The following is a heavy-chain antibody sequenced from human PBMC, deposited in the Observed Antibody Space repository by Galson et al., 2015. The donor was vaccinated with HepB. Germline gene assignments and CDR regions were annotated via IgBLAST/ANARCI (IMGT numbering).Heavy chain of an antibody. J-gene: IGHJ6*02. D-gene: IGHD1-26*01. CDR2: ISSSSSYI. Sequence: SLRLSCAASGFTVSIYSMNWVRQAPGKGLEWVSSISSSSSYIYYADSVKGRFTISRDNAKNSLYLQMNSLRAEDTAVYYCARTKGGSYDYYYYYGMDVWGQGTTVTVSS. CDR3: ARTKGGSYDYYYYYGMDV. CDR1: GFTVSIYS. V-gene: IGHV3-21*01.